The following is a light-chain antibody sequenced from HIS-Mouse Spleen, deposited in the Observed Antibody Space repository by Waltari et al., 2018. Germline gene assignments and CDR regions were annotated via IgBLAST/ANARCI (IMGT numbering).Light chain of an antibody. CDR2: AAS. J-gene: IGKJ1*01. Sequence: DIQLTQSPSFLSVSVGDRVTITCRASQGISSYLAWYQQKPGKAPKLLIYAASTLQSGVPSRFSGNGSGTEFTLTISSLQPEDFATYYSQQLNSYPPTFGQGTKVEIK. CDR3: QQLNSYPPT. CDR1: QGISSY. V-gene: IGKV1-9*01.